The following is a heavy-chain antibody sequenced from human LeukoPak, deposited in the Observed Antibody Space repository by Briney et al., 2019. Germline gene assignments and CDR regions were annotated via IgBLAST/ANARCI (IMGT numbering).Heavy chain of an antibody. J-gene: IGHJ4*02. D-gene: IGHD1-1*01. Sequence: SETLSLTCTVSGGSIGSTSYYWGWIRQPPGKGLEWIGSIFYSGSTYYNPSLKSRVTISVDTSKNQFSLKLSSVTAADTAVYYCASGSYYDYWGQGTLVTVSS. CDR3: ASGSYYDY. V-gene: IGHV4-39*01. CDR2: IFYSGST. CDR1: GGSIGSTSYY.